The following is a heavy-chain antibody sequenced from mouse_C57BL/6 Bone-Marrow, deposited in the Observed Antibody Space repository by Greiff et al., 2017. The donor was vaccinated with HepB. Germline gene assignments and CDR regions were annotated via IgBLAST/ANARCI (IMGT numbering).Heavy chain of an antibody. V-gene: IGHV5-4*01. J-gene: IGHJ2*01. CDR2: ISDGGSYT. CDR3: ARGPLYYGYYFDY. Sequence: EVQLVESGGGLVKPGGSLKLSCAASGFTFSSYAMSWVRQTPEKRLEWVATISDGGSYTYYPDNVKGRFTISRDNAKNNLYLQMSHLKSEDTAMYYCARGPLYYGYYFDYWGQGTTLTFSS. D-gene: IGHD1-1*01. CDR1: GFTFSSYA.